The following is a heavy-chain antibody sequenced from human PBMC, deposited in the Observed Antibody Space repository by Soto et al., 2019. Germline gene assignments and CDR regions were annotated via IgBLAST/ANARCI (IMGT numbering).Heavy chain of an antibody. CDR3: AKGFGELPLDY. D-gene: IGHD3-10*01. V-gene: IGHV3-30*18. J-gene: IGHJ4*02. CDR1: GFTFSSYG. Sequence: QVQLVESGGGVVQPGRSLRLSCAASGFTFSSYGMHWVRQAPGKGLEWVAVISYDGSTKYYADSVKGRFTISRDNSKNTXYXXXXSLXVXDTXXYXCAKGFGELPLDYWGQGTLVTVSS. CDR2: ISYDGSTK.